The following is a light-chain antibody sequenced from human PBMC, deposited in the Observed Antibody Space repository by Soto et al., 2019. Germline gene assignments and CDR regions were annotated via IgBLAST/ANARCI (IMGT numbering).Light chain of an antibody. Sequence: SVLTQPASVSGSPGQSITISCTGTSSDVGGYNYVSWYQQHPGKAPKLMIYEVSNRPSGVSNRFSGSKSGNTASLTISGLQAEDEADYYCSSYTSSSTRVFGTGTKV. J-gene: IGLJ1*01. CDR2: EVS. V-gene: IGLV2-14*01. CDR3: SSYTSSSTRV. CDR1: SSDVGGYNY.